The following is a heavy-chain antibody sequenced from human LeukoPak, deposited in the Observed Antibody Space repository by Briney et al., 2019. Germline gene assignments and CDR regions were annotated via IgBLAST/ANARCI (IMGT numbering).Heavy chain of an antibody. CDR3: ARDFDWLLSTDY. CDR2: MNPNSGNT. V-gene: IGHV1-8*01. D-gene: IGHD3-9*01. CDR1: GYTFTSYD. J-gene: IGHJ4*02. Sequence: GASVKVSCKASGYTFTSYDINWVRQATGQGLEWMGWMNPNSGNTGYAQKFQGRVTMTRNTSISTAYMELSSLRPEDTAVYYCARDFDWLLSTDYWGQGTLVTVSS.